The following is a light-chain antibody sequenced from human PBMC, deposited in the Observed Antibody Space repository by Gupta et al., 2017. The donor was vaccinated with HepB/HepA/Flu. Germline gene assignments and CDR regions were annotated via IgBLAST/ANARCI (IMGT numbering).Light chain of an antibody. V-gene: IGLV3-21*03. CDR3: QVWDSSSDHVV. CDR2: DDS. CDR1: NIGSKS. Sequence: SYVLTQPPSASVAPGKTARITCGGNNIGSKSVHWYQQKPGQAPVLVVYDDSDRPSGIPERFSGSNSGNTANLTISRVEAGDEAGYYCQVWDSSSDHVVFGGGTKLNVL. J-gene: IGLJ2*01.